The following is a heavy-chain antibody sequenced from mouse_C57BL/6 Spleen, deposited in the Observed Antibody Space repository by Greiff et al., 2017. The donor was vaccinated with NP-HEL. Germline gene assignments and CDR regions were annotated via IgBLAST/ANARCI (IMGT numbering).Heavy chain of an antibody. CDR1: GYTFTNYW. CDR2: IYPGGGYT. D-gene: IGHD2-1*01. CDR3: AYGNYGGMDY. V-gene: IGHV1-63*01. Sequence: QVQLQQSGAELVRPGTSVNMSCKASGYTFTNYWIGWAKQRPGHGLEWIGDIYPGGGYTNYNEKFKGKATLTADKSSSTAYMQFSSLTSEDSAIYYCAYGNYGGMDYWGQGTSVTVSS. J-gene: IGHJ4*01.